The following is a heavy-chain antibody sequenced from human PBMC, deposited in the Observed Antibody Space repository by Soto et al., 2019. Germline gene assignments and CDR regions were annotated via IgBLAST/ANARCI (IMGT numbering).Heavy chain of an antibody. CDR2: ISSSSSYI. CDR1: GFTFSSYS. Sequence: EVQLVESGGGLVKPGGSLRLSCAASGFTFSSYSRNWVRQAPGKGLEWVSSISSSSSYIYYADSVKGRFTISRDNAKNSLYLQMNSLRAEDTAVYYCARETHDYSKVDYWGQGTLVTVSS. V-gene: IGHV3-21*01. D-gene: IGHD4-4*01. J-gene: IGHJ4*02. CDR3: ARETHDYSKVDY.